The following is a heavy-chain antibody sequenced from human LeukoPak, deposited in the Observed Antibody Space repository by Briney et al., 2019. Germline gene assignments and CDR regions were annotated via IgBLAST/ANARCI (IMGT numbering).Heavy chain of an antibody. CDR1: GFSFGSYW. Sequence: GGSLRLSCAASGFSFGSYWMYWVRQAPGTGLEWVASIKKDGSEKLYGASVRGRFTVSRDNARNSLYLNMKTLRSEDTALYYCARTGEDYSDNAGYDGFGPRGQGTLVIVSS. J-gene: IGHJ5*02. CDR2: IKKDGSEK. V-gene: IGHV3-7*01. D-gene: IGHD2-2*03. CDR3: ARTGEDYSDNAGYDGFGP.